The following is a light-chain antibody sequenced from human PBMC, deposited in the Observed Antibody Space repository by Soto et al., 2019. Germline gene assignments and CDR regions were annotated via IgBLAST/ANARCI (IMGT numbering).Light chain of an antibody. V-gene: IGKV1-39*01. CDR3: QQLNSYPPA. CDR1: QSISSY. J-gene: IGKJ3*01. Sequence: DIQMTQSPSSLSASVGDRVTITCRASQSISSYLNWYQQKPGKAPKLLIYAASSLQSGVPSRFSGSGSGTEFTLTISSLQPEDFATYYCQQLNSYPPAFGPGTKVDI. CDR2: AAS.